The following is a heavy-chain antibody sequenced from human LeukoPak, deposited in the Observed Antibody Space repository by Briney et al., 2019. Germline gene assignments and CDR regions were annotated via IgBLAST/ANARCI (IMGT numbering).Heavy chain of an antibody. CDR3: ARHYCSGGNCYYFDH. CDR1: GGSISGYY. D-gene: IGHD2-15*01. Sequence: SETLSLTCTVSGGSISGYYWSWIRRPPGQGPEWIGFIYYRGTSKYNPSLMSRVTLSVDTSKNQVSLKLSSVTAADTAVYYCARHYCSGGNCYYFDHWGQGTLVTVSS. J-gene: IGHJ4*02. V-gene: IGHV4-59*08. CDR2: IYYRGTS.